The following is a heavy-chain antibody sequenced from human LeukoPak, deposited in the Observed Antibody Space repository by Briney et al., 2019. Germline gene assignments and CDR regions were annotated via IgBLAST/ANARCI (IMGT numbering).Heavy chain of an antibody. Sequence: SESLSLTCAVYGGSFSGYYWSWIRQPPGKGLEWIGEIKHSGSTNYNRSLKSRVTISVDTSKNQFSLKLSSVTAADTAVYYCARDDGKPSWIQPYFDYWGQGTLVTVSS. CDR3: ARDDGKPSWIQPYFDY. CDR2: IKHSGST. V-gene: IGHV4-34*01. J-gene: IGHJ4*02. CDR1: GGSFSGYY. D-gene: IGHD5-18*01.